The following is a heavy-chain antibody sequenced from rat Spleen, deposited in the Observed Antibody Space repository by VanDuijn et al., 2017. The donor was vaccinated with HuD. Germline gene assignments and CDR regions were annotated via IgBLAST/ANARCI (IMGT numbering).Heavy chain of an antibody. V-gene: IGHV5-31*01. D-gene: IGHD4-3*01. J-gene: IGHJ2*01. CDR1: GFTFNNYW. CDR3: ARLRGIIRTNYFDY. Sequence: EVQLVESGGGLVQPGRSLKLSCVASGFTFNNYWMTWIRQAPGKGLEWVASITHTDGNTYYPDSVKGRFTISRDNAKNTLYLQMNSLRSEDTATYYCARLRGIIRTNYFDYWGQGVMVTVSS. CDR2: ITHTDGNT.